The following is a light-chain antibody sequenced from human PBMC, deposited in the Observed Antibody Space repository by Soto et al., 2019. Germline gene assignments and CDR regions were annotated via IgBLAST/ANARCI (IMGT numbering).Light chain of an antibody. V-gene: IGLV2-14*01. Sequence: QSVLTQPASVSGSPGQSITISCTGTNTDVGGYNYVSWYQQHPGKAPQLMIYEASNRPSGVSARFSGSKSGTTASLTISGLQPEDEADYYCLSFARGNTRVFGTGTKLTVL. J-gene: IGLJ1*01. CDR1: NTDVGGYNY. CDR3: LSFARGNTRV. CDR2: EAS.